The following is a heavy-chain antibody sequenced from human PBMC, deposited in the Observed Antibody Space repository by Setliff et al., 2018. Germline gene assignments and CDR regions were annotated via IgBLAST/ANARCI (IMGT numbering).Heavy chain of an antibody. V-gene: IGHV4-59*11. CDR1: GGSISSHY. CDR3: ARVLEDIVVVPAALFDY. CDR2: IYYSGST. D-gene: IGHD2-2*01. Sequence: SETLSLTCTVSGGSISSHYWCWIRQPPGKGLEWIGSIYYSGSTNYNPSLKSRVTISVDTSKNQFSLKLSSVTAADTAVYCCARVLEDIVVVPAALFDYWGQGTLVTVSS. J-gene: IGHJ4*02.